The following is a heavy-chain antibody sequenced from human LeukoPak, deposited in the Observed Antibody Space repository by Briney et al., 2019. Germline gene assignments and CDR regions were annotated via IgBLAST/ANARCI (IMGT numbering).Heavy chain of an antibody. J-gene: IGHJ4*02. CDR3: ARADSSGWYGGYFDY. CDR2: ISNSSSYI. V-gene: IGHV3-21*01. CDR1: GFTFSSYS. Sequence: GGSLRLSCAASGFTFSSYSMNWVRQAPGKGLEWVSSISNSSSYIYYADSVKGRFTISRDNAKNSLYLQMNSLRAEDTAVYYCARADSSGWYGGYFDYWGQGTLVTVSS. D-gene: IGHD6-19*01.